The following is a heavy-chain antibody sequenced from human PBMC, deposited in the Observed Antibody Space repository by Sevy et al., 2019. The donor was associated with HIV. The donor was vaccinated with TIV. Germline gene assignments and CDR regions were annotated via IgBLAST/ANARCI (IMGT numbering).Heavy chain of an antibody. CDR1: GFTFSSYG. CDR2: IWYDGSNK. J-gene: IGHJ5*02. Sequence: GGSLRLSCAASGFTFSSYGMHWVRQAPGKGLEWVAVIWYDGSNKYYADSVKGRFTISRDNSKNTLYLQMNSLRADDTAVYYCARDLYSCYENWFDPWGQGTLVTVSS. V-gene: IGHV3-33*01. D-gene: IGHD5-12*01. CDR3: ARDLYSCYENWFDP.